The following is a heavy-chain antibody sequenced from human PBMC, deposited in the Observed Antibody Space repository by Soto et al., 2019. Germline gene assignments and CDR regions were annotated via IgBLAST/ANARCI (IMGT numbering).Heavy chain of an antibody. CDR1: GYTFTNYA. J-gene: IGHJ6*02. D-gene: IGHD2-15*01. V-gene: IGHV1-3*01. CDR2: INAGNGNT. Sequence: ASVKVSCKASGYTFTNYAIHWVRQAPGQRLEWMGWINAGNGNTKYSQKFQGRVTITRDTSASTAYMELSSLRSEDTAVFYCARTNCSGGTCYYGMDVWGQGTTVTVSS. CDR3: ARTNCSGGTCYYGMDV.